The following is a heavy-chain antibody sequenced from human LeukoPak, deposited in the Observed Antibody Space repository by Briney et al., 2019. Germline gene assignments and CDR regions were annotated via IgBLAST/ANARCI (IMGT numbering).Heavy chain of an antibody. Sequence: ASVKVSCKASGYTFTSYDINWVRQATGQGLEWMGWMNPNSGNTGYAQKLQGRVTMTTDTSTSTAYMELRSLRSDDTAVYYCARETVAATFWFDPWGQGTLVTVSS. CDR1: GYTFTSYD. CDR2: MNPNSGNT. CDR3: ARETVAATFWFDP. J-gene: IGHJ5*02. V-gene: IGHV1-8*01. D-gene: IGHD2-15*01.